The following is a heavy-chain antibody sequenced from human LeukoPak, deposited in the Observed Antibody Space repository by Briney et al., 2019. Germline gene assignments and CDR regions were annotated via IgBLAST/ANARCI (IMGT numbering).Heavy chain of an antibody. CDR1: GGSFSGYY. CDR2: INHSGST. CDR3: ARDLSGSLYFDY. Sequence: SETLSLTCAVYGGSFSGYYWSWIRQPPGKGLEWIGEINHSGSTNYNPSLKSRVTISVDTSKNQFSLKLSSVTAADTAVYFCARDLSGSLYFDYWGQGVLVAVSS. V-gene: IGHV4-34*01. J-gene: IGHJ4*02. D-gene: IGHD3-10*01.